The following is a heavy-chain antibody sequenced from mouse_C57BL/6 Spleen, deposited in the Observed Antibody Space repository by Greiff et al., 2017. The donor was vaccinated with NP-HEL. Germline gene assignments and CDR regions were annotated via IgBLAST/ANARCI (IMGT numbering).Heavy chain of an antibody. CDR1: GFTFSSYG. D-gene: IGHD1-1*01. J-gene: IGHJ2*01. V-gene: IGHV5-6*01. CDR3: AGDYYGSRYGY. CDR2: ISSGGSYT. Sequence: EVQLQESGGDLVKPGGSLKLSCAASGFTFSSYGMSWVRQTPDKRLEWVATISSGGSYTYYPDSVKGRFTISRDNAKNTLYLQMSSLKSEDTAMYYCAGDYYGSRYGYWGQSTTLTVSS.